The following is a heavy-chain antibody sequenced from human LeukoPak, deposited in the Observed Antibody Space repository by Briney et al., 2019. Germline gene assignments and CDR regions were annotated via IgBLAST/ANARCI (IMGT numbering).Heavy chain of an antibody. D-gene: IGHD2-21*02. Sequence: GGSLRLSCVASGFTFSNYWMSWVRQAPGKGLEWVANIKQDGSERYYVDSVKGRFTISRDNAKNSLYLQMNSLRAEDTAVYYCAREVTPYYWGQGTLVTVSS. CDR3: AREVTPYY. J-gene: IGHJ4*02. CDR1: GFTFSNYW. V-gene: IGHV3-7*01. CDR2: IKQDGSER.